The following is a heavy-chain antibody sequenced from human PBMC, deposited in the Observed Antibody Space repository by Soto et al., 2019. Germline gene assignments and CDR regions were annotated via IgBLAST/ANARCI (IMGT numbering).Heavy chain of an antibody. CDR2: ISFDGEDS. CDR3: ARSEHGSNAFDY. D-gene: IGHD5-12*01. V-gene: IGHV3-30*09. CDR1: GFVFSDYA. Sequence: QVVLVESGGGVVQPGRSLRLSCAASGFVFSDYAMHWIRQAPGKGLEWLTFISFDGEDSYYADSVKGRFAISRDSSKNTLYLQMNSLRLEDTAVYDCARSEHGSNAFDYWGRGTLVTVSS. J-gene: IGHJ4*02.